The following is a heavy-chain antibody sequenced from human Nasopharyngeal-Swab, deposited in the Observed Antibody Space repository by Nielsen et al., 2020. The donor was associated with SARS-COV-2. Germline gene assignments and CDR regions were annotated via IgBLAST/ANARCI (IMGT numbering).Heavy chain of an antibody. CDR3: AKDLGVESPLWFDY. Sequence: GEFLKISCTASGFTFSSYAMSWVRQAPGKGLEWVSEISGSGGSTYYAESVKGRFTISRDNSKNTLYLQMSSLRAEDTAIYYCAKDLGVESPLWFDYWGQGTLLTVSS. V-gene: IGHV3-23*01. J-gene: IGHJ4*02. CDR1: GFTFSSYA. CDR2: ISGSGGST. D-gene: IGHD4-23*01.